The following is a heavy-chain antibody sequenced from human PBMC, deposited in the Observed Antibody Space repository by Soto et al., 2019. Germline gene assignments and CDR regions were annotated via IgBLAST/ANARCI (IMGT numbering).Heavy chain of an antibody. D-gene: IGHD1-7*01. CDR3: AKGNSWSPALVLDI. CDR2: ISGSGGST. Sequence: GGSLRLSCAASGFSFSSYAMNWVRQAPGKGLEWVSAISGSGGSTYYADSVKGRFTISRDSSKNTLYLQMNSLRAEDTAVYYCAKGNSWSPALVLDIWGQGTMVTVSS. CDR1: GFSFSSYA. V-gene: IGHV3-23*01. J-gene: IGHJ3*02.